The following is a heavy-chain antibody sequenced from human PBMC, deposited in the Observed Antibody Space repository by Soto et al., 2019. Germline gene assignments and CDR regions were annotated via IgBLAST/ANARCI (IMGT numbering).Heavy chain of an antibody. Sequence: GGSLRLSCAASGFTVSSNYMSWVRQAPGKGLEWVSVIYSGGSTYYADSVKGRFTISRDNSKNTLYLQMNSLRAEDTAVYYCARDSGLLRGSYYYDGMDVWGQGTTVTVSS. CDR2: IYSGGST. CDR3: ARDSGLLRGSYYYDGMDV. J-gene: IGHJ6*02. CDR1: GFTVSSNY. V-gene: IGHV3-66*01. D-gene: IGHD1-26*01.